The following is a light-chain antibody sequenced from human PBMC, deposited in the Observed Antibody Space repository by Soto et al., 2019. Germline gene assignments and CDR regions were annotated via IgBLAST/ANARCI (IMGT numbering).Light chain of an antibody. CDR1: SSTIGANY. V-gene: IGLV1-51*01. J-gene: IGLJ3*02. CDR2: DNH. CDR3: GTWDSNLNNGVL. Sequence: QSVLTQPPSVSAAPGQRVTIFCSGSSSTIGANYVSWYQQLPGTAPILLIYDNHHRPSGIPDRFSGSKSGTSATLVITGLQTGDEAVYYCGTWDSNLNNGVLFGGGTNLTVL.